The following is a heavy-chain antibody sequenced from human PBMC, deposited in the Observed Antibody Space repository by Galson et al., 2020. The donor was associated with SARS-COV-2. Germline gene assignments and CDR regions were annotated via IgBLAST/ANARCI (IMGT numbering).Heavy chain of an antibody. CDR1: GTSLSSGSYS. V-gene: IGHV4-30-2*01. CDR2: ISHRGGT. J-gene: IGHJ3*02. D-gene: IGHD4-17*01. CDR3: ARLHYGEYAPEAFGI. Sequence: SETLSPTCAVPGTSLSSGSYSWNWLRPPQGKGLEWIGYISHRGGTYYNPSLKSRVTIPGDGSKNQFSLRLSSVTAADTAVYYCARLHYGEYAPEAFGIWGPGTRVTVAS.